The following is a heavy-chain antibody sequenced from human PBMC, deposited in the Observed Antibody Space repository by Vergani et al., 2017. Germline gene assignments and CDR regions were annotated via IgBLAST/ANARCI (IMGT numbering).Heavy chain of an antibody. Sequence: VQLQESGPGLVKPSETLSLTCTVSGDSISSYYWSWIRQPPGKGLEWIGYFYNSGSSNYNPSLKSRVTISVDTSKNQFSLKRSSVTAADTAVYYCARDLNSGYEYYFHYWGQGALVTVSS. CDR2: FYNSGSS. CDR1: GDSISSYY. D-gene: IGHD5-12*01. J-gene: IGHJ4*02. V-gene: IGHV4-59*01. CDR3: ARDLNSGYEYYFHY.